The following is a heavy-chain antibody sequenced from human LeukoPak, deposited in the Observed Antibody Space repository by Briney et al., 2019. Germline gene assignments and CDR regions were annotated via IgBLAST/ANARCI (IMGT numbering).Heavy chain of an antibody. Sequence: LVASVKVSCKASGYTFTGYYMHWVRQAPGQGLEWMGWINPNSGGTNYAQKFQGRVTTTRDTSISTAYMELSRLRSDDTAVYYCARDRIAAAVPFDPWGQGTLVTVSS. CDR2: INPNSGGT. V-gene: IGHV1-2*03. J-gene: IGHJ5*02. CDR1: GYTFTGYY. D-gene: IGHD6-13*01. CDR3: ARDRIAAAVPFDP.